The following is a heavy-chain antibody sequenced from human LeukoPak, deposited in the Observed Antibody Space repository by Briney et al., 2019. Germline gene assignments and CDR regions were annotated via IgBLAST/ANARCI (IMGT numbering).Heavy chain of an antibody. CDR1: GFTFSSYS. Sequence: GGSLRLSCAASGFTFSSYSMNWVRQAPGKGLEWVSSISRSSSDMYYADSVKGRFTISRDNAKNSLYLQMNSLRAEDTAVYYCARPPYCSDTSCYRAFDTWGQGTMVTVSS. D-gene: IGHD2-2*01. V-gene: IGHV3-21*01. J-gene: IGHJ3*02. CDR2: ISRSSSDM. CDR3: ARPPYCSDTSCYRAFDT.